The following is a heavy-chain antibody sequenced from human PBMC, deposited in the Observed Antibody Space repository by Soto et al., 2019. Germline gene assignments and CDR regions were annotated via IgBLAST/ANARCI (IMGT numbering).Heavy chain of an antibody. Sequence: ASEKLSCKTGGLSFSDYFMQWVRAAPGQGLEWMEIISPSCDSSDYAQKFQGRVTMTRDTSTSTVYMDLSSLRYEDTAVYYCARDNGQHYGPPAASSWSHPWGQGSPVTGSS. CDR3: ARDNGQHYGPPAASSWSHP. J-gene: IGHJ5*02. D-gene: IGHD2-15*01. CDR1: GLSFSDYF. CDR2: ISPSCDSS. V-gene: IGHV1-46*01.